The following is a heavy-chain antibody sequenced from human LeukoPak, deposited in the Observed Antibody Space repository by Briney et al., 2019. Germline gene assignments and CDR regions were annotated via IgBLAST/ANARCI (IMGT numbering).Heavy chain of an antibody. Sequence: GGSLRLSCAASGFTFTIYVMNWVRQAPGKGLEWVSFISSSGTTIYYADSVKGRFTISRDNAKNSLYLQMNSLRVEDTAVYYCATEGGLYGSGEYWGQGTLVTVSS. V-gene: IGHV3-48*03. CDR3: ATEGGLYGSGEY. D-gene: IGHD3-10*01. CDR1: GFTFTIYV. CDR2: ISSSGTTI. J-gene: IGHJ4*02.